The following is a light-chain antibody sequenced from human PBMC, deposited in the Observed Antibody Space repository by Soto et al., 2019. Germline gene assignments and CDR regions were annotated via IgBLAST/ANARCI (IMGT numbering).Light chain of an antibody. V-gene: IGLV1-44*01. J-gene: IGLJ1*01. CDR3: AAWDDSLNRPV. CDR2: TTN. Sequence: QSALTQPHSASGTPGQRVTISCSGSSSNIGTSSVHWFQQLPGTAPKLLISTTNQRPSGVPERFSGSKSGTSASLAISGLQSEDDVDYYGAAWDDSLNRPVFGTGPKVTGL. CDR1: SSNIGTSS.